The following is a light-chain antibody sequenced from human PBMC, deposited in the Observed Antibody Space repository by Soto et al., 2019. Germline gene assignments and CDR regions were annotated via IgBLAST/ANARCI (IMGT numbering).Light chain of an antibody. CDR1: QSLRSS. CDR3: QQRSNWPLT. J-gene: IGKJ4*01. CDR2: GAS. V-gene: IGKV3-15*01. Sequence: VMTQSPATVSVSPGERATLSCRASQSLRSSLAWYQQKPGQAPRLLIYGASTRATGIPARFSGSGSGTDFTLTISRLETEDFAVYDCQQRSNWPLTFGGGTKVDIK.